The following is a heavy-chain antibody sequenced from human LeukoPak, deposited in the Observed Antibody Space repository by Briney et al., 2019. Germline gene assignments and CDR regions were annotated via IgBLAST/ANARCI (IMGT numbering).Heavy chain of an antibody. D-gene: IGHD6-19*01. Sequence: SQTLSLTCAISGDSFSSNSAAWNWIRQSPSRGLEWLGRTYYRSKWYNDYAVSVKSRIIINPDTSKSQFSLQLNSVTPEDTAVYYCARATTNISVAFLYWGQGTLVTVSS. CDR2: TYYRSKWYN. CDR1: GDSFSSNSAA. CDR3: ARATTNISVAFLY. J-gene: IGHJ4*02. V-gene: IGHV6-1*01.